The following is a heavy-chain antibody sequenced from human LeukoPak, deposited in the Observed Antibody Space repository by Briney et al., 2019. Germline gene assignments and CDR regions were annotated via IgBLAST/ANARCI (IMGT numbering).Heavy chain of an antibody. CDR1: GFTFSSYG. CDR2: ISYDGSNK. V-gene: IGHV3-30*18. D-gene: IGHD3-10*01. Sequence: PGGSLRLSCAASGFTFSSYGMHWVRQAPGKGLEWVAVISYDGSNKYYADSVKGRFTISRDNSKNTLHLQMNSLRAEDTAVYYCAKDTVWFGEGKTDYYYYYGMDVWGQGTTVTVSS. CDR3: AKDTVWFGEGKTDYYYYYGMDV. J-gene: IGHJ6*02.